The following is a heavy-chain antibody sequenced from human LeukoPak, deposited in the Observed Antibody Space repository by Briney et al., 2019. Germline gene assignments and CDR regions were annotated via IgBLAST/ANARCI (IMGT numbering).Heavy chain of an antibody. V-gene: IGHV3-30*18. J-gene: IGHJ5*02. D-gene: IGHD2-8*01. Sequence: GRSLRLSCAASGFTLSSYGMHWVRQAPGKGLECVAVISYDGSNKYYADSVKGRFTISRDNSKNTLYRQMNSLRAEDTAVYYSAKDLYGLDWLDTSGQGTLVTVSS. CDR3: AKDLYGLDWLDT. CDR1: GFTLSSYG. CDR2: ISYDGSNK.